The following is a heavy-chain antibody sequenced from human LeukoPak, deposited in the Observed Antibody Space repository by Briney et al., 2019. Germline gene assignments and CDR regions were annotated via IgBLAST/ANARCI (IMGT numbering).Heavy chain of an antibody. J-gene: IGHJ4*02. D-gene: IGHD2-8*02. CDR2: IRNSGSA. CDR1: GGSISPYQ. V-gene: IGHV4-4*07. CDR3: ATGSYSGGFDK. Sequence: SETLSLTCTVSGGSISPYQWSWIRQSAGKRVEWIGLIRNSGSADYNPSLKSRVTLSIDTSKSQISLRLTSVTAADTAVYYCATGSYSGGFDKWGQGTLVIVSS.